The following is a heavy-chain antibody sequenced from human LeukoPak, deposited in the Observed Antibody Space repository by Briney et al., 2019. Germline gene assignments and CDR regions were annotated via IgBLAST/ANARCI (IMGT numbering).Heavy chain of an antibody. CDR3: ARVEVVATIPFDY. CDR1: GYTFTGYY. V-gene: IGHV1-2*02. CDR2: INPNSGGT. J-gene: IGHJ4*02. D-gene: IGHD5-12*01. Sequence: ASAKASCKASGYTFTGYYMHWVRQAPGQGLEWMGWINPNSGGTNYAQKFQGRVTMTRDTSISTAYMELSRLRSDDTAVYYCARVEVVATIPFDYWGQGTLVTVSS.